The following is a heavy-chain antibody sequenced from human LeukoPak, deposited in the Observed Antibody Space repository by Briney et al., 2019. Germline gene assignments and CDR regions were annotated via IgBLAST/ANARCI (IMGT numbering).Heavy chain of an antibody. V-gene: IGHV4-61*02. Sequence: SETLSLTCSVSGGSISRSSNYWSWIRQPAGKGLEWIGRIDTSGRTNYDFSLRSRVAISVDTSKNQFSLRLTSVTAADTAVYYCARESNSPRVKYFQLSGQGTLVTVSS. CDR2: IDTSGRT. CDR3: ARESNSPRVKYFQL. J-gene: IGHJ1*01. CDR1: GGSISRSSNY. D-gene: IGHD1-1*01.